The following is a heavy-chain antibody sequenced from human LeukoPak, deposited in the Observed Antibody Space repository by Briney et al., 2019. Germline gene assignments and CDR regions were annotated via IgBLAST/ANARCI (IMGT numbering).Heavy chain of an antibody. Sequence: GASVKVSCKASGGTFSSYAISWVRQAPGQGLEWMGRIIPIFGIANYAQKFQGRVTITADKSTSTAYMELSSLRSEDTAVYYCASSAGTDRYCSSTSCSYYYYGMDVWAKGPRSPSP. CDR1: GGTFSSYA. D-gene: IGHD2-2*01. V-gene: IGHV1-69*04. J-gene: IGHJ6*02. CDR2: IIPIFGIA. CDR3: ASSAGTDRYCSSTSCSYYYYGMDV.